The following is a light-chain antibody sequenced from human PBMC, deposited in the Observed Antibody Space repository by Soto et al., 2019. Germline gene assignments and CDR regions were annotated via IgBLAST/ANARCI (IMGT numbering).Light chain of an antibody. V-gene: IGKV3-11*01. CDR1: QSVSSY. CDR3: QQRSNWPELT. CDR2: DAS. J-gene: IGKJ4*01. Sequence: EIVLTQSQATLFLSPGERATLSCRASQSVSSYLAWYQQKPGQAHRLLIYDASNRATGIPARFSGSGSGTDFPLTSSSLEPEDFAVYYCQQRSNWPELTFGGGTKVEIK.